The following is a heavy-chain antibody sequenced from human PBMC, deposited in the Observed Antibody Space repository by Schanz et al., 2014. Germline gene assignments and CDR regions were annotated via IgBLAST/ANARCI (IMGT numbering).Heavy chain of an antibody. CDR2: IYYSGST. CDR1: GGSISSSNHY. D-gene: IGHD3-9*01. V-gene: IGHV4-61*01. J-gene: IGHJ3*02. CDR3: ARQILIGAFDI. Sequence: QVQLQESGPGLVKPSETLSLTCTVSGGSISSSNHYWTWIRQPPGKGLEWIGYIYYSGSTNYNPSLRSRVTISVDTSKNQFSLKLTSVTAADTAVYYCARQILIGAFDIWGQGTMVTVSS.